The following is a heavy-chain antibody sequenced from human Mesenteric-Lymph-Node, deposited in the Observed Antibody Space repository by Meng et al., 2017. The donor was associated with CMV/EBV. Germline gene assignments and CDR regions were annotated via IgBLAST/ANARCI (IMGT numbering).Heavy chain of an antibody. CDR1: GGTFSSYA. D-gene: IGHD6-6*01. CDR3: ASCIAARSYYYYYGMDA. V-gene: IGHV1-69*05. Sequence: SVKVSCKASGGTFSSYAISWVRQAPGQGLEWMGGIIPIFGTANYAQKLQGRVTITTDESTSTAYMELSSLRSEDTAVYYCASCIAARSYYYYYGMDAWGQGTTVTVSS. J-gene: IGHJ6*02. CDR2: IIPIFGTA.